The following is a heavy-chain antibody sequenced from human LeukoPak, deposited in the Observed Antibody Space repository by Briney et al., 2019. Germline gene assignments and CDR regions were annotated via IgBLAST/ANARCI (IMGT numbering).Heavy chain of an antibody. Sequence: GGSLRLSCAASGFXFSSYSINWVRQAPGKGLEWVSYISSTSSIIYYADSVKGRFTISRDNAKNSLYLQMNSLRDEDTAIYYCARGSSSWSNYYYYAMDVWGQGTTVTVSS. CDR1: GFXFSSYS. J-gene: IGHJ6*02. CDR3: ARGSSSWSNYYYYAMDV. D-gene: IGHD6-13*01. CDR2: ISSTSSII. V-gene: IGHV3-48*02.